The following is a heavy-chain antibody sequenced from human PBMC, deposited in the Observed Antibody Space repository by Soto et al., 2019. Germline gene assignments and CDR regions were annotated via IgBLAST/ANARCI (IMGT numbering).Heavy chain of an antibody. Sequence: SETLSLTCNVSGGSTSSSSYFWGWIRQPPRNGLEWIGHIYYSGNTYYNPSLKSRVTISVDTSKNQFSLKLTSVTAADTSIYYCARLLSPRIAATGGVDYWGQGTLVTVSS. J-gene: IGHJ4*02. V-gene: IGHV4-39*01. CDR3: ARLLSPRIAATGGVDY. CDR1: GGSTSSSSYF. CDR2: IYYSGNT. D-gene: IGHD6-13*01.